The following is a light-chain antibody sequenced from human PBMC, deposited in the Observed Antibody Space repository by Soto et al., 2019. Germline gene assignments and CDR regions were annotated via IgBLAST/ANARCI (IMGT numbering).Light chain of an antibody. CDR1: SXDVGGYNY. CDR2: DVS. V-gene: IGLV2-11*01. Sequence: QSALTQPRSVSGSPGQSVTISCTGTSXDVGGYNYVSWYQQHPGKAPKLMIYDVSKRPSGVPDRFSGSKSGNTASLTISGLQAEDEADYYCCSYAGSSYVFGTGTKLTVL. CDR3: CSYAGSSYV. J-gene: IGLJ1*01.